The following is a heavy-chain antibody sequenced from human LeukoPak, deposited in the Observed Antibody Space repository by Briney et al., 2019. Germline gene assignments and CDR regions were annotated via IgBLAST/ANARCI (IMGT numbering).Heavy chain of an antibody. V-gene: IGHV3-53*01. Sequence: GGSLRLSCAASGSTVSSNYMSWVRQAPGKGLEWVSVIYSGGSTYYADSVKGRFTISRDNSKNTLYLQMNSLRAEDTAVYYCARGSITMVRGVIGYWGQGTLVTVSS. D-gene: IGHD3-10*01. CDR2: IYSGGST. CDR1: GSTVSSNY. CDR3: ARGSITMVRGVIGY. J-gene: IGHJ4*02.